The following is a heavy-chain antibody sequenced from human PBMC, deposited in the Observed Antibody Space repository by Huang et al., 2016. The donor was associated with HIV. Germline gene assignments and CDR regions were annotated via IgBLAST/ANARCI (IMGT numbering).Heavy chain of an antibody. Sequence: QLQLQESGPGPVKPSATLSLTCSVSGGSISGSRYYWGWIRQPPGKGLEWIGSVYGSGDSHYSPALKSRVTISVDTSKNQFSLKLSSVTAADAAVYYCARGQSGPSQWLASLGNYYYYMDVWGKGTTVTVSS. CDR2: VYGSGDS. J-gene: IGHJ6*03. CDR3: ARGQSGPSQWLASLGNYYYYMDV. CDR1: GGSISGSRYY. V-gene: IGHV4-39*01. D-gene: IGHD6-19*01.